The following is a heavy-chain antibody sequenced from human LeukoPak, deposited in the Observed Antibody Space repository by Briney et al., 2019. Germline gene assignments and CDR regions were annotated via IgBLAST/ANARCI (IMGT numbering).Heavy chain of an antibody. D-gene: IGHD3-10*01. J-gene: IGHJ4*02. CDR1: GGSFSGDY. CDR3: ASRGRAYCSGSYYNRYYFDY. Sequence: SETLSLTCAVYGGSFSGDYWSSICQPPGKGLEWIGEINHSGSTNYNPSLKSRVTISVDTSKNQFSLKLSSVTAADTAVYYCASRGRAYCSGSYYNRYYFDYWGQGTLVTVSS. CDR2: INHSGST. V-gene: IGHV4-34*01.